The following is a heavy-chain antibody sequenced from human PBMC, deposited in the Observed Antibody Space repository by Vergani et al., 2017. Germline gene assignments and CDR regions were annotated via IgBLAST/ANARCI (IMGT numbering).Heavy chain of an antibody. CDR3: VKDIAASGNYWYFDR. J-gene: IGHJ2*01. CDR1: GFTFDDYA. D-gene: IGHD6-13*01. CDR2: INWKWDYI. V-gene: IGHV3-9*01. Sequence: EVQLVESGGGVVQPGRSLRLSCAASGFTFDDYAMHWVRQAPGKGLEWVSGINWKWDYIAYADSVKGRFTISRDNAKNSLYLQMNSLRAEDTALYYCVKDIAASGNYWYFDRWGRGTLVTVSS.